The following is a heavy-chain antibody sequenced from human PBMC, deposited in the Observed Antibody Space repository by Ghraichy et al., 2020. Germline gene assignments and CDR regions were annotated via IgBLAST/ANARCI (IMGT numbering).Heavy chain of an antibody. CDR2: IKQDGSEK. D-gene: IGHD6-19*01. J-gene: IGHJ4*02. V-gene: IGHV3-7*03. CDR1: GFTFSNHW. CDR3: ASTSVAALSRAVAGGDY. Sequence: GGSLRLSCAASGFTFSNHWMTWVRQAPGKGLEWVTNIKQDGSEKYYMDSVKGRFTISMDNAQKSLYLQMNSLRADDTAVYYCASTSVAALSRAVAGGDYWGLGTLVTVSS.